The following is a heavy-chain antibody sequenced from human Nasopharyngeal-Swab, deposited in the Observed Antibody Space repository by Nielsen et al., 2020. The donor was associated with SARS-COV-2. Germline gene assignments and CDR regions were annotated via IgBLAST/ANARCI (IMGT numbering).Heavy chain of an antibody. CDR2: IYYSGST. CDR1: GGSISSGGYY. CDR3: ARETLGLGIVVGDY. D-gene: IGHD3-22*01. V-gene: IGHV4-31*03. J-gene: IGHJ4*02. Sequence: SETLSLTCTVSGGSISSGGYYWSWIRQHPGKGLEWIGYIYYSGSTYYNPSLKSRVTISVDTSKNQFSLKLSSVTAADTAVYYCARETLGLGIVVGDYWGQGTLVTVSP.